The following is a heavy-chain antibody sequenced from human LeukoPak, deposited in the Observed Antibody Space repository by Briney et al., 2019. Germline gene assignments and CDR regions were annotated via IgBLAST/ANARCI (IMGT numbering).Heavy chain of an antibody. J-gene: IGHJ4*02. V-gene: IGHV4-34*01. CDR2: INHSGST. Sequence: SSETLSLTCAVYGGSFSGYYWSWIRQPPGKGLEWIGEINHSGSTNYNPSLKSRVTTSVDTSKNQFSLKLSSVTAADTAVYYCARSPIYDFWSGYYRVEPNFDYWGQGTLVTVSS. D-gene: IGHD3-3*01. CDR1: GGSFSGYY. CDR3: ARSPIYDFWSGYYRVEPNFDY.